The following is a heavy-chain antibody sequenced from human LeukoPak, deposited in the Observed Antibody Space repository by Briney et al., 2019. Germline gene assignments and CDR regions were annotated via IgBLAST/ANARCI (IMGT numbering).Heavy chain of an antibody. CDR3: ARLGYCSSTGCYAYYGMDV. Sequence: GGSLRLSCAASGFTFSSYEMNWVRQAPGKGLEWVSYISSSGSTIYYADSVKGRFTISRDNAKNSLYLQMNSLRAEDTAVYYCARLGYCSSTGCYAYYGMDVWGKGTTVTVSS. D-gene: IGHD2-2*01. CDR1: GFTFSSYE. J-gene: IGHJ6*04. V-gene: IGHV3-48*03. CDR2: ISSSGSTI.